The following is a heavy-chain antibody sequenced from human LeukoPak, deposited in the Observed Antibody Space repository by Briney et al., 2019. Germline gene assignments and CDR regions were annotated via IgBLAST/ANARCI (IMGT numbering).Heavy chain of an antibody. Sequence: SETLSLTCTVSGGSISSHYWSWIRQPPGKGLEWVGDISYSGSTNYNSSLKSRVTISVDTSKNQFSLKLSSVTAADTAVYYCARDYSSGYYYGLGWFDPWGQGTQVTVSS. V-gene: IGHV4-59*11. CDR2: ISYSGST. CDR3: ARDYSSGYYYGLGWFDP. J-gene: IGHJ5*02. D-gene: IGHD3-22*01. CDR1: GGSISSHY.